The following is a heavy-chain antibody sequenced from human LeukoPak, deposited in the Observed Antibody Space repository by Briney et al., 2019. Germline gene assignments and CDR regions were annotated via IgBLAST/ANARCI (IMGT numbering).Heavy chain of an antibody. D-gene: IGHD3-10*01. V-gene: IGHV3-9*01. CDR3: AIAPRGLIRGVDF. CDR2: ISWNSGSI. CDR1: GFTFDDYA. Sequence: GRSLRLSCAASGFTFDDYAMHWVRQAPGKGLEWLSGISWNSGSIGYADSVKGRFTISRDNAKNSLYLQMNSLRAEDTALYYCAIAPRGLIRGVDFSGQGTLVTVSS. J-gene: IGHJ4*02.